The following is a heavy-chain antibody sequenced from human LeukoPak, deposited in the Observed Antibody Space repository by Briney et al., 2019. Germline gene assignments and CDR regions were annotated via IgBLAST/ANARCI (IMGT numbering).Heavy chain of an antibody. D-gene: IGHD3-10*01. Sequence: ASVKVSCKPAGYTFTGHYMHWVRQAPGQGLEWMAWINPNNGDTNYAQKFQGRVTVTRDMSIGTAYMELSSLRSDDTAVYYCARARGVGTSFNIGYWGQGTLVTVSS. J-gene: IGHJ4*02. V-gene: IGHV1-2*02. CDR1: GYTFTGHY. CDR3: ARARGVGTSFNIGY. CDR2: INPNNGDT.